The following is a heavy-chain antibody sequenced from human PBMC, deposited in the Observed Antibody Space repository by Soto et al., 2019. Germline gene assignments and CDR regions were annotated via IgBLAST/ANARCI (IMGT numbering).Heavy chain of an antibody. CDR1: GFTFSSYG. CDR3: AKDESRRGFINYI. D-gene: IGHD3-10*01. V-gene: IGHV3-30*18. J-gene: IGHJ3*02. CDR2: ISYDGSNK. Sequence: QVQLVESGGGVVQPGRSLRLSCAASGFTFSSYGMHWVRQAPGKGLEWVAVISYDGSNKYYADSVKGRFTISRDNSKNTLYLQMNSLRAEDTDVYYCAKDESRRGFINYIWGQGTMVTVSS.